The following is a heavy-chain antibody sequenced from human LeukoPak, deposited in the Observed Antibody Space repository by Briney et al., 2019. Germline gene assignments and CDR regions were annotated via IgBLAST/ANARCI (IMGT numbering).Heavy chain of an antibody. CDR1: GFSLSTRGVG. V-gene: IGHV2-5*02. D-gene: IGHD6-13*01. CDR3: AHRWVGSSWYWVYFDY. J-gene: IGHJ4*02. Sequence: SDPTLVKPTQTLTLPCTFSGFSLSTRGVGVGWIRQPPGKALEWLALIYWDDDKRYSPSLKSRLTITKDTSKNQVVLTMTNMDPVDTATYYCAHRWVGSSWYWVYFDYWGQGTLVTVSS. CDR2: IYWDDDK.